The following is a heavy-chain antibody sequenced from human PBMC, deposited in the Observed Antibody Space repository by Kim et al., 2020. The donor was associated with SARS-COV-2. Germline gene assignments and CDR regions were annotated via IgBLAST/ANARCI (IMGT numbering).Heavy chain of an antibody. D-gene: IGHD3-10*01. Sequence: GGSLRLSCAASGFTFSSYSMNWVRQAPGKGLEWVSSISSSSSYIYYADSVKGRFTISRDNAKNSLYLQMNSLRAEDTAVYYCARDPHPFYGSGSPYYYGMDVWGQGTTVTVSS. J-gene: IGHJ6*02. CDR3: ARDPHPFYGSGSPYYYGMDV. CDR1: GFTFSSYS. V-gene: IGHV3-21*01. CDR2: ISSSSSYI.